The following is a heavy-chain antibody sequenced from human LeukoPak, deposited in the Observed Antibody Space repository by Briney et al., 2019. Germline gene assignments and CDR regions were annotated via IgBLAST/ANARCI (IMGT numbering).Heavy chain of an antibody. V-gene: IGHV1-69*13. CDR1: GGTFSSYA. D-gene: IGHD6-13*01. J-gene: IGHJ4*02. CDR3: ARGSLAAAGTFDY. Sequence: SVNVSCKASGGTFSSYAISWVRQAPGQGLEWMGGIIPIFGTANYAQKFQGRVTITADESTSTAYMELSSLRSEDTAVYYCARGSLAAAGTFDYWGQGTLVTVSS. CDR2: IIPIFGTA.